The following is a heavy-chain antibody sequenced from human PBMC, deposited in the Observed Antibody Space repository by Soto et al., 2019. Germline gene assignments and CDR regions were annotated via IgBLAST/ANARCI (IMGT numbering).Heavy chain of an antibody. J-gene: IGHJ5*02. CDR1: GGSFSGYY. CDR2: INYSGST. CDR3: ARAMPSDFWSGYPYNWFDP. D-gene: IGHD3-3*01. V-gene: IGHV4-34*01. Sequence: SETLSLTCAVYGGSFSGYYWTWIRQPPGTGLEWIGEINYSGSTNYNPSLKSRVTISVDTSKNQFSLKLSSVTAADTAVYYCARAMPSDFWSGYPYNWFDPWGQGTLVTVSS.